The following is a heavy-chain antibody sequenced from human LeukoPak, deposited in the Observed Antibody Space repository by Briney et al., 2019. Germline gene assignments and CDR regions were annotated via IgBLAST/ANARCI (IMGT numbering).Heavy chain of an antibody. CDR1: GFTVSSNY. V-gene: IGHV3-53*01. D-gene: IGHD5-12*01. CDR3: AKRGSGYGDY. J-gene: IGHJ4*02. CDR2: LYSGGAT. Sequence: GGSLRLSCAASGFTVSSNYMNWVRQAPGKGLEWVSILYSGGATYFADSVRGRFTISRDNSKNTLYLQMNSLRAEDTAIYYCAKRGSGYGDYWGQGTLVTVSS.